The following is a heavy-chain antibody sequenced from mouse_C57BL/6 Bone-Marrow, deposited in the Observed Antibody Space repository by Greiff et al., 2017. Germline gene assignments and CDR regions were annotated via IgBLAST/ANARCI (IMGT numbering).Heavy chain of an antibody. CDR1: GYTFTDYY. V-gene: IGHV1-26*01. D-gene: IGHD2-4*01. CDR3: ARLGDYPYAMDY. J-gene: IGHJ4*01. Sequence: EVKLQQSGPELVKPGASVKISCKASGYTFTDYYMNWVKQSHGKSLEWIGDINPNNGGTSYNQKFKGKATLTVDKSSSTAYMELRSLTSEDSAVYYCARLGDYPYAMDYWGQGTSVTVSS. CDR2: INPNNGGT.